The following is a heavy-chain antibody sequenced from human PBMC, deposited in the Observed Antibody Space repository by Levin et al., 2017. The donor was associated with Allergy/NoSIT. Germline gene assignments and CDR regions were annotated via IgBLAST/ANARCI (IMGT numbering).Heavy chain of an antibody. CDR1: GFTFSSYE. D-gene: IGHD3-3*01. V-gene: IGHV3-48*03. Sequence: SCAASGFTFSSYEMNWVRRAPGQGLEWVSYISSTGSTTYSADSVKGRFTISRDNAKNTLYLHMNSLRAEDTAVYYCARQLGNFWSGYNYFDYWGQGTLVTVSS. CDR3: ARQLGNFWSGYNYFDY. CDR2: ISSTGSTT. J-gene: IGHJ4*02.